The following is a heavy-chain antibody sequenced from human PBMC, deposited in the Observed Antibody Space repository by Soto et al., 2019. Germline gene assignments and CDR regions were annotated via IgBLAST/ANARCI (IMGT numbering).Heavy chain of an antibody. CDR3: ARIGLERQYYFDY. CDR1: GGSISSGDYY. CDR2: IYYSGST. D-gene: IGHD1-1*01. V-gene: IGHV4-30-4*01. Sequence: PSETLSPTCTVSGGSISSGDYYWSWIRQPPGKGLEWIGYIYYSGSTYYNPSLKSRVTISVDTSKNQFSLKLSSVTAADTAVYYCARIGLERQYYFDYWGQGTLVTVSS. J-gene: IGHJ4*02.